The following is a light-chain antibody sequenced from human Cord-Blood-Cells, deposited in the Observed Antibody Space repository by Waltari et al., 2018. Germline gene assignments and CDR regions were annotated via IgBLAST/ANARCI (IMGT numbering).Light chain of an antibody. CDR2: RNS. V-gene: IGLV1-47*01. CDR1: SSNIGRNY. Sequence: QSVLTQPPSASGTPGQRVTISCSGSSSNIGRNYVYWYQQPPGTAPKLLIYRNSQRPSGGPDRRSGSKSGTYASLAISALLSEDEADYYCAAWDASLSGWVFGGGTKLTVL. J-gene: IGLJ3*02. CDR3: AAWDASLSGWV.